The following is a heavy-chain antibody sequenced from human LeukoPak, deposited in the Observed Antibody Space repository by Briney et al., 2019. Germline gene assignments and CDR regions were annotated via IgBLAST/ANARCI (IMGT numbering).Heavy chain of an antibody. Sequence: GASVKVSCKASGYTFTSYDINWVRQATGQGLEWMGWKNPNSGNTGYAQKFQGRVTMTRNTSISTAYMELSSLRSEDTAVYYCARGRAYSEYYYYYYMDVWGKGTTVTVSS. V-gene: IGHV1-8*01. CDR2: KNPNSGNT. J-gene: IGHJ6*03. CDR1: GYTFTSYD. CDR3: ARGRAYSEYYYYYYMDV. D-gene: IGHD5-18*01.